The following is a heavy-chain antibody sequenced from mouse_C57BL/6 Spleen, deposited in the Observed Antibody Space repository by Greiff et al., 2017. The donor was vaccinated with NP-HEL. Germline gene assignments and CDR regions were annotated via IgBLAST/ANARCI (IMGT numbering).Heavy chain of an antibody. CDR2: INPGSGGT. Sequence: QVQLQQSGAELVRPGPSVKVSCKASGYAFTNYLIEWVKQRPGQGLEWIGVINPGSGGTNYNEKFKGKATLTADKSSSTAYMQLSSLTSEDSAVYFCARGDYGGFAYWGQGTLVTVSA. D-gene: IGHD1-1*02. CDR1: GYAFTNYL. CDR3: ARGDYGGFAY. J-gene: IGHJ3*01. V-gene: IGHV1-54*01.